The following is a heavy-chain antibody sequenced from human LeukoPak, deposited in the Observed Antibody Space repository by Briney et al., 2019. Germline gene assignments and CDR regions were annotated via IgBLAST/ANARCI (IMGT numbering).Heavy chain of an antibody. J-gene: IGHJ4*02. D-gene: IGHD5-12*01. CDR1: GYTFSGYY. CDR2: INPNSGAT. V-gene: IGHV1-2*02. Sequence: GSVKFSCKASGYTFSGYYIHWVRQAPGQGLEWMGWINPNSGATNNAQKFQGRVTVNRDRSISTVYMDLNKLRSDDTTVYYCARSGITTIPNFDYWGQGSLVTVSS. CDR3: ARSGITTIPNFDY.